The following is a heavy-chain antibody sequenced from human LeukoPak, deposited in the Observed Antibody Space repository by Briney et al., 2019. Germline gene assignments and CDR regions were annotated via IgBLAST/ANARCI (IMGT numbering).Heavy chain of an antibody. D-gene: IGHD3-10*01. J-gene: IGHJ6*02. Sequence: SETLSLTCAVYGGSFSGDYWSWIRQPPGKELEWIGDINHSGSTNYNPSLKSRVTMSEDTSKNQFSLKLSSVTAADTAVYYCARGLCGSGGCNYNYYGMDVWGQGTTVTVSS. CDR2: INHSGST. V-gene: IGHV4-34*01. CDR3: ARGLCGSGGCNYNYYGMDV. CDR1: GGSFSGDY.